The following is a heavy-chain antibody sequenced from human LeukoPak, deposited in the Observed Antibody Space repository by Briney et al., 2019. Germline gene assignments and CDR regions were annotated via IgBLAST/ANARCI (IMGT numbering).Heavy chain of an antibody. D-gene: IGHD3-3*01. Sequence: GGSLRLSCAASGFTFSSYAMSWVRQAPGKGLEWVSAISGSGGRTYYADSVKGRFTISRDNSKNTLYLQMNSLRAEDTAVYYCAKVRIFGVVITAYYFDYWGQGTLVTVSS. CDR2: ISGSGGRT. V-gene: IGHV3-23*01. CDR1: GFTFSSYA. J-gene: IGHJ4*02. CDR3: AKVRIFGVVITAYYFDY.